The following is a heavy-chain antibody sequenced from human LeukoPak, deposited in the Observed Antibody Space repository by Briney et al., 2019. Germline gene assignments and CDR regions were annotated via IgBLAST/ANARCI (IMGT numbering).Heavy chain of an antibody. CDR1: GFSLSTSGVG. V-gene: IGHV2-5*01. J-gene: IGHJ3*02. D-gene: IGHD3-10*01. CDR2: IYWNDDK. CDR3: THRLKRYYYGGGAFDI. Sequence: SGPTLVKPTQTLTLTCTFSGFSLSTSGVGVGWIRQPPGKALEWLALIYWNDDKRYSPSLKSRLPITKDTSKNQVVLTMTNMDPVNTAPYNCTHRLKRYYYGGGAFDIWAKGQWSPSLQ.